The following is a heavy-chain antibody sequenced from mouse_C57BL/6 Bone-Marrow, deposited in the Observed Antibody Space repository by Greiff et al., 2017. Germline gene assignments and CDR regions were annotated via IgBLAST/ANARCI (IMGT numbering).Heavy chain of an antibody. J-gene: IGHJ4*01. D-gene: IGHD2-1*01. Sequence: QVQLQQPGAELVKPGASVKLSCKASGYTFTSYWMHWVKQRPGQGLEWIGMIHPNSGSTNYNEKFKSKATLTVDKSSSTAYMQLSNLTSEDSAVYYCARAEALGNCHYYAMDYWGQGTSVTVSS. CDR1: GYTFTSYW. CDR2: IHPNSGST. CDR3: ARAEALGNCHYYAMDY. V-gene: IGHV1-64*01.